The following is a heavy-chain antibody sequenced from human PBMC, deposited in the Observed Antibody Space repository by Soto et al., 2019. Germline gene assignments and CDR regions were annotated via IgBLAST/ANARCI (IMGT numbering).Heavy chain of an antibody. CDR3: ARPPSSGWRGRHMDV. CDR2: IYYSGST. V-gene: IGHV4-39*01. J-gene: IGHJ6*03. Sequence: QLQLQESGPGLVKPSETLSLTCTVSGGSISSSSYYWGWIRQPPGKGLEWIGSIYYSGSTYYNPSLKSRVTISVDTSKNQFSLKLSSVTAADTAVYYCARPPSSGWRGRHMDVWGKGTTVTVSS. CDR1: GGSISSSSYY. D-gene: IGHD6-19*01.